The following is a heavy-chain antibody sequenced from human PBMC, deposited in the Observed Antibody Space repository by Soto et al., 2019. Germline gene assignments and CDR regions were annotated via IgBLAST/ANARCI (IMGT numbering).Heavy chain of an antibody. CDR2: IKQDGSEK. CDR3: ARDRGPNTNDY. D-gene: IGHD7-27*01. Sequence: GGLRLSCAASGFTYYKYWMSWVRQAPGKGLEWVANIKQDGSEKYYVDSVNGRFTISRDNAKNSLYLQMNSLRAEDTAVYYCARDRGPNTNDYWGQGALVTVSS. J-gene: IGHJ4*02. CDR1: GFTYYKYW. V-gene: IGHV3-7*03.